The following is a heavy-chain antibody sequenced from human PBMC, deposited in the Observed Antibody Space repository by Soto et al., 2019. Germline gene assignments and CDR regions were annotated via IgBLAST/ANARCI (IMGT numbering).Heavy chain of an antibody. Sequence: QTLSLTRAISGDSVSSNTASWNWIRQSPSRGLEWLGRTYFRSKRYNDYALSVKSRIIINPDTSNNQFSLQLNPVTPEDTAVYFCAKGDNPWPKTGYAFDPWGQGIMVTVSS. D-gene: IGHD5-12*01. J-gene: IGHJ5*02. CDR3: AKGDNPWPKTGYAFDP. CDR2: TYFRSKRYN. V-gene: IGHV6-1*01. CDR1: GDSVSSNTAS.